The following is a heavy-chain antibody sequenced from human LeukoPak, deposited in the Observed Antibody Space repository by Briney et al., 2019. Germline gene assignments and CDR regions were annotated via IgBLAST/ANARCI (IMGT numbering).Heavy chain of an antibody. CDR2: ISYDGSNK. CDR3: ARADGWAFDI. J-gene: IGHJ3*02. CDR1: GFTFSSYA. V-gene: IGHV3-30-3*01. Sequence: GGSLRLSCAASGFTFSSYAMHWVRQAPGKGLEWVAVISYDGSNKYYADSVKGRFTISRDNSKNTLYLQMNSLRAGDTAVYYCARADGWAFDIWGQGTMVTVSS. D-gene: IGHD5-24*01.